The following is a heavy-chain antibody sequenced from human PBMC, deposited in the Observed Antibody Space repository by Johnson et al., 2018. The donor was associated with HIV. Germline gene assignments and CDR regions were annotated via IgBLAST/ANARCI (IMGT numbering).Heavy chain of an antibody. D-gene: IGHD3-16*01. V-gene: IGHV3-9*01. CDR1: GFTFDDYA. CDR3: ARSDYVWGSYTRKGAFDI. Sequence: VQLVESGGGVARPGGSLRLSCAASGFTFDDYAMHWVRQAPGKGLEWVSGIRWNSGSIGYADSVKGRFTISRDNAKNSLYLQMNSLRAEDTALYYCARSDYVWGSYTRKGAFDIWGQGTMVTVSS. CDR2: IRWNSGSI. J-gene: IGHJ3*02.